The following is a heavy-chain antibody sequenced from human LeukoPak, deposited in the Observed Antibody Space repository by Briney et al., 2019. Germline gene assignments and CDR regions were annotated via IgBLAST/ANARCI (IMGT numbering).Heavy chain of an antibody. V-gene: IGHV3-23*01. CDR3: ANFDVDTAMVVIY. J-gene: IGHJ4*02. Sequence: GGTLRLSCAASGFTFSSYGMSWVRQAPGKGLEWVSAISGSGGSTYYADSVKGRFTISRDNSKNTLYLQMNSLRAEDTAVYYCANFDVDTAMVVIYWGQGTLVTVSS. D-gene: IGHD5-18*01. CDR1: GFTFSSYG. CDR2: ISGSGGST.